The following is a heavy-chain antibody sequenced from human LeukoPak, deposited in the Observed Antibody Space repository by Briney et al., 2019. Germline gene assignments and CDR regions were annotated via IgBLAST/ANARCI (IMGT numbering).Heavy chain of an antibody. CDR2: IIPIFGTA. V-gene: IGHV1-69*05. CDR1: GGTFSSYA. Sequence: ASVKVSCKASGGTFSSYAISRVRQAPGQGLEWMGGIIPIFGTANYAQKFQGRVTITTDESTSTAYMELSSLRSEDTAVYYCAREVAAAGTIRGWLDPWGQGTLVTVSS. J-gene: IGHJ5*02. CDR3: AREVAAAGTIRGWLDP. D-gene: IGHD6-13*01.